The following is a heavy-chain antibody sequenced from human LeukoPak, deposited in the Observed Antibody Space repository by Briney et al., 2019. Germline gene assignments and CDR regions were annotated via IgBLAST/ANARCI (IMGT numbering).Heavy chain of an antibody. D-gene: IGHD6-13*01. J-gene: IGHJ4*02. CDR3: ARQGPSYSSSWYFDY. Sequence: GESLRISCKGSGYSFTSYWIGWVRQMPGKGLEWMGIIYPGDSDTRYSPSFQGQVTVSADKSISTAYLQWSSLKASDTAMYYCARQGPSYSSSWYFDYWGQGTLVTVSS. CDR2: IYPGDSDT. V-gene: IGHV5-51*01. CDR1: GYSFTSYW.